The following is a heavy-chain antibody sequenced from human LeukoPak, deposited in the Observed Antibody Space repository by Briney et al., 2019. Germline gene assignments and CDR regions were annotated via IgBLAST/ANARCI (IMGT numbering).Heavy chain of an antibody. D-gene: IGHD3-22*01. CDR2: ISSSSSTI. J-gene: IGHJ4*02. V-gene: IGHV3-48*04. Sequence: GGSLRLSCAASGFTFSSYSMNWVRQAPGKGLEWVSHISSSSSTIYYADSVKGRFTISRDNAKNSLFLQMNSLRAEDTAVYYCARDYYDSRGYLVPLGYWGQGALVTVSS. CDR1: GFTFSSYS. CDR3: ARDYYDSRGYLVPLGY.